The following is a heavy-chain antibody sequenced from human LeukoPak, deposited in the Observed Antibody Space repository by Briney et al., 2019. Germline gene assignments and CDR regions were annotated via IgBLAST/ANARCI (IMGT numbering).Heavy chain of an antibody. CDR2: LYSGSDI. CDR3: ASPRGSYLSGFDY. D-gene: IGHD1-26*01. V-gene: IGHV3-66*01. CDR1: GFTVSGTD. J-gene: IGHJ4*02. Sequence: GGSLRLSCAASGFTVSGTDMSWVRQPPGKGLEWVSLLYSGSDIYYADAVKGRFTISRDNSKNTLYLQINSLRAEDTAVYYCASPRGSYLSGFDYWGQGTLVTVSS.